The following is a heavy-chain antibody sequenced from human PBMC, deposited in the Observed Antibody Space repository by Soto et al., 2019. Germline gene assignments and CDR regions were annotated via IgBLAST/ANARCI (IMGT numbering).Heavy chain of an antibody. CDR3: ARDVLPDNSIAAAGRYYYYYYGMDV. CDR2: ISYDGSNK. CDR1: GFTFSSYA. V-gene: IGHV3-30-3*01. Sequence: SLRLSCAASGFTFSSYAMHWVRQAPGKGLEWVAVISYDGSNKYYADSVKGRFTISRDNSKNTLYLQMNSLGAEDTAVYYCARDVLPDNSIAAAGRYYYYYYGMDVWGQGTTVTVSS. D-gene: IGHD6-13*01. J-gene: IGHJ6*02.